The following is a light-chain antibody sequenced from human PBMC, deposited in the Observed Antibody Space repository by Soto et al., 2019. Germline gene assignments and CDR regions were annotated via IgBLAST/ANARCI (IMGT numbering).Light chain of an antibody. V-gene: IGKV3-15*01. Sequence: EIVMTQSPATLSVSPGERATLSCRASQSISSNLAWYQQKPGQAPRLLIYGASTRATGTPARFSGSGSGAEFTLTISSLQSEYFAVYYCQQYNNWPLYTFGQGTKLEIK. CDR1: QSISSN. CDR2: GAS. CDR3: QQYNNWPLYT. J-gene: IGKJ2*01.